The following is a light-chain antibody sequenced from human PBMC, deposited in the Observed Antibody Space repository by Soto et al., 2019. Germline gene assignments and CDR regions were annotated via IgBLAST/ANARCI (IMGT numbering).Light chain of an antibody. Sequence: QSPSTRSASVGDRVTITCRVSQSISAWLAWYQQKPGKAPKLLIYDASTLESGVPSRFSGSGSGTEFTLTINSLQPDDFATYYCQQYNSYSWTFGQGTRLEI. J-gene: IGKJ5*01. CDR3: QQYNSYSWT. CDR2: DAS. CDR1: QSISAW. V-gene: IGKV1-5*01.